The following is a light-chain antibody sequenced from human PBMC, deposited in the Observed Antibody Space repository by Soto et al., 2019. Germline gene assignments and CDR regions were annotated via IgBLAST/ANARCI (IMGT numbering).Light chain of an antibody. CDR2: EAY. CDR1: SSDLGSYNL. Sequence: QSVLTQPASVSGSPGQSITISCTGTSSDLGSYNLVSWYQQHPGKAPKLMISEAYKRPSGVSDRFSGSKSGNTASLTISGLQAEDEADYYCSSYADSGTLLFGGGTKLTVL. CDR3: SSYADSGTLL. V-gene: IGLV2-23*01. J-gene: IGLJ3*02.